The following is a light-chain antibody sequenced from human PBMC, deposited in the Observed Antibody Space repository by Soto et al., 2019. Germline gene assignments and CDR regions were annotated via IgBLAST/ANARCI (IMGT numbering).Light chain of an antibody. CDR2: DAS. CDR3: QQYETFSGT. CDR1: QSISTW. V-gene: IGKV1-5*01. Sequence: DIQMTQSPSSLSASVGDRVTITCLASQSISTWLAWYQQKPGEAPKLLIYDASALPRGVPSRFSGSGSGTKFTLTIASLQPDDFATYYCQQYETFSGTFGPGTKVDIK. J-gene: IGKJ1*01.